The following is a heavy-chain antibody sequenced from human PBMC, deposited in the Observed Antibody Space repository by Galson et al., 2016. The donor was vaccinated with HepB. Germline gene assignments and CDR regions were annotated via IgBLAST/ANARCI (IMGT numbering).Heavy chain of an antibody. CDR2: IYYSGDS. CDR1: GGSISSGGYY. V-gene: IGHV4-31*03. CDR3: ARADMFGYLDY. D-gene: IGHD3-3*02. J-gene: IGHJ4*02. Sequence: ILSLTCSVSGGSISSGGYYWSWIRQHPGKGLEWIGYIYYSGDSYYNPSLKSRVTISVDTSKNQVSLKLYSVTAADTAVYYCARADMFGYLDYWGQGTLVAVSS.